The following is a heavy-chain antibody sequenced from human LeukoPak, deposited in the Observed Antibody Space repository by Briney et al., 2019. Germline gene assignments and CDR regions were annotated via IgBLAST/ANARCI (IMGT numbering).Heavy chain of an antibody. J-gene: IGHJ4*02. CDR1: GFTFNNYA. CDR2: ISDSADST. D-gene: IGHD5-18*01. V-gene: IGHV3-23*01. CDR3: AKLPDTYYFDY. Sequence: GGSLRLSCATSGFTFNNYAMNWVRQAPGKGLEWVSAISDSADSTCYADSVKGRFTISRDNSKNTLYLQMNSLRAEDTAVYYCAKLPDTYYFDYWGQGTLVTVSS.